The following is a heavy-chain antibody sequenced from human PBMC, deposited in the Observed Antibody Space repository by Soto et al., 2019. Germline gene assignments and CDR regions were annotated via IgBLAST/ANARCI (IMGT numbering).Heavy chain of an antibody. D-gene: IGHD3-22*01. Sequence: QVQLVESGGGVVQPGRSLRLSCVASGFTFSRYGMHWVRQAPGKGLEWVAVIWYDGSNEYYADSVKGRFTISRDNSKNTLYLQMNSLRAEDTAVFYCARGPMTYDSSGYFHVLLDYWGQGTLVTVSS. CDR3: ARGPMTYDSSGYFHVLLDY. CDR2: IWYDGSNE. V-gene: IGHV3-33*01. CDR1: GFTFSRYG. J-gene: IGHJ4*02.